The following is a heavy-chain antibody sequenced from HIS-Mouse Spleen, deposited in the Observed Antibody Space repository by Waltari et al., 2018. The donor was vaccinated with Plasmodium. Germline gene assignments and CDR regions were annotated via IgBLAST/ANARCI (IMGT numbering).Heavy chain of an antibody. CDR2: IYHSGST. Sequence: QVQLQETGPGLVKPSETLSLTCTVSGGSLSSYYWSWIRQPPGKGLEWIGYIYHSGSTNYNPSLKSRVTISVDTSKNQFSLKLSSVTAADTAVYYCARVGRRIWGAFDIWGQGTMVTVSS. CDR1: GGSLSSYY. CDR3: ARVGRRIWGAFDI. D-gene: IGHD3-16*01. V-gene: IGHV4-59*01. J-gene: IGHJ3*02.